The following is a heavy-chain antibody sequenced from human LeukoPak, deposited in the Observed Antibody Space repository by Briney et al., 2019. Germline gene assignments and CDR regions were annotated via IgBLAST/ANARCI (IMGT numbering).Heavy chain of an antibody. V-gene: IGHV4-39*01. Sequence: SETLSLTCTVSGGSISSSSYYWGWIRQPPGMGLEWIGSIYYSGSTYYNPSLKSRVTISVDTSKNQFSLKLSSVTAADTAVYYCARHKISVAGTRDFDYWGQGTLVTVSS. D-gene: IGHD6-19*01. J-gene: IGHJ4*02. CDR1: GGSISSSSYY. CDR3: ARHKISVAGTRDFDY. CDR2: IYYSGST.